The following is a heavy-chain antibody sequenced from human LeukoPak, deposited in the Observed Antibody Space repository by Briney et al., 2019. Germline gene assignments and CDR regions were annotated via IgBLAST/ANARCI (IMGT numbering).Heavy chain of an antibody. D-gene: IGHD3-9*01. CDR3: ARGLRYFDWLLNYYYYYMDV. J-gene: IGHJ6*03. CDR1: GYTFTGYY. V-gene: IGHV1-2*02. Sequence: ASVKVSCKASGYTFTGYYMHWVRQAPGQGLEWMGWINPNSGGTNYAQKFQGRVTMTRDTSISTAYMELSSLRSEDTAVYYCARGLRYFDWLLNYYYYYMDVWGKGTTVTISS. CDR2: INPNSGGT.